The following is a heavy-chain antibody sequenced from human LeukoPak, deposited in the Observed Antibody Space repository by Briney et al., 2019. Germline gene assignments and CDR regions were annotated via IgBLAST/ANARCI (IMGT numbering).Heavy chain of an antibody. D-gene: IGHD3-10*01. J-gene: IGHJ4*01. V-gene: IGHV3-48*03. CDR2: ISSSGTTI. Sequence: GGSLRLSCAASGLTFTTYEMHWVRQAPGKGLEWVSYISSSGTTIYYADSVKGRFTISRDNARTSLYLQVNSLRAEDTAVYYCAREGSTLGSYGSGSHYNFDYWGQGTLVTVSS. CDR1: GLTFTTYE. CDR3: AREGSTLGSYGSGSHYNFDY.